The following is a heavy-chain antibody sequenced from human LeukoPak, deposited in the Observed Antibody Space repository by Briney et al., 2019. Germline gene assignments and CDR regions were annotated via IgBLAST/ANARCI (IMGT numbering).Heavy chain of an antibody. J-gene: IGHJ6*02. D-gene: IGHD5-18*01. Sequence: ASVKVSCKASGYTFTSYYMHWVRQAPGQGLEWMGIINPSGGSTSYAQKFQGRVTMTRDTSTSTVYMELSSLRSEDTAVYYCARVVDTAMVPRSGPRYYYYGMDVWGQGTTVTVSS. CDR3: ARVVDTAMVPRSGPRYYYYGMDV. V-gene: IGHV1-46*01. CDR1: GYTFTSYY. CDR2: INPSGGST.